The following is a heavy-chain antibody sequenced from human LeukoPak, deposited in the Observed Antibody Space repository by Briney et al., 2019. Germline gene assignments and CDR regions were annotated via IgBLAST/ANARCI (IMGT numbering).Heavy chain of an antibody. Sequence: SQTLSLTCTVSGGSISSGSYYWSWIRQPAGKGLEWIGRIYTSGSTNYNPSLKGRVTISVDTSKNQFSLKLSSVTAADTAVYYCASLGESRDAFDIWGQGTMVTVSS. V-gene: IGHV4-61*02. CDR1: GGSISSGSYY. CDR2: IYTSGST. J-gene: IGHJ3*02. CDR3: ASLGESRDAFDI. D-gene: IGHD3-10*01.